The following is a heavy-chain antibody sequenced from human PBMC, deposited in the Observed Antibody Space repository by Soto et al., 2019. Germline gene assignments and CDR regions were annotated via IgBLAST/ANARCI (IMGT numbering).Heavy chain of an antibody. D-gene: IGHD2-2*01. CDR1: GGSISSYY. J-gene: IGHJ6*02. V-gene: IGHV4-4*07. Sequence: SETLSLTCAVSGGSISSYYWSWIRQPAGKGLERIGRIYTSGSTNYNPSLKSRVTISVDTSKNQFSLNLSSVTAAATAVYYCATRVCICSSTSCSKERMDVWGHASPVTVSS. CDR3: ATRVCICSSTSCSKERMDV. CDR2: IYTSGST.